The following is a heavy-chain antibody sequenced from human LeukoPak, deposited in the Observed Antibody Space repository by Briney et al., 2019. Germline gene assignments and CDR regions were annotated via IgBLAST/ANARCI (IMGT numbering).Heavy chain of an antibody. J-gene: IGHJ4*02. CDR2: ISGSGGST. D-gene: IGHD4-17*01. V-gene: IGHV3-23*01. CDR1: GFTFSTYA. CDR3: AKDQAGNGDYVDY. Sequence: GGSLRLSCAASGFTFSTYAMSWVRQAPGKGLEWVSAISGSGGSTYYADSVKGRFTISRDNSKSTLYLQMNSLRAEDTAVYYCAKDQAGNGDYVDYWGQGTLVTVSS.